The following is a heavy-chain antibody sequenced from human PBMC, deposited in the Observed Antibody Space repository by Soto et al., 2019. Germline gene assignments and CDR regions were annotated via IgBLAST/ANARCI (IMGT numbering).Heavy chain of an antibody. CDR2: IYWDDDK. V-gene: IGHV2-5*02. CDR3: AHRILRTVFGLVTTTAIYFDF. CDR1: GFSLTTSGVG. D-gene: IGHD3-3*01. J-gene: IGHJ4*02. Sequence: QITLNESGPTVVKPAETLTLTCTFSGFSLTTSGVGVGWIRQSPGKAPEWLALIYWDDDKRYSSSLKSRLTIPKYTSKNQVVLTMASVDPADTATYYCAHRILRTVFGLVTTTAIYFDFWGQGTPVVVSS.